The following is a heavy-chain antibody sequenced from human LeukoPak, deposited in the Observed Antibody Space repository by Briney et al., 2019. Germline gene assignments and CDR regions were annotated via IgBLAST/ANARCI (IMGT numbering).Heavy chain of an antibody. CDR1: GGSISSGGYY. D-gene: IGHD2-15*01. J-gene: IGHJ3*02. Sequence: PSETLSLTCTVSGGSISSGGYYWSWIRQHPGKGLEWIGYIYYSWTTYYNPSLKSRVTMSVDTSKKQFSLKLYSVTAADTAVYYCARVAGVVLVAATRSDAFDIWGQGTLVTVSS. CDR2: IYYSWTT. V-gene: IGHV4-31*03. CDR3: ARVAGVVLVAATRSDAFDI.